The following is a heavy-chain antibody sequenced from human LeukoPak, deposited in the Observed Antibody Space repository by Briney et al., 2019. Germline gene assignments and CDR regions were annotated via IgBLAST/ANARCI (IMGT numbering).Heavy chain of an antibody. CDR2: INHSGST. CDR3: ARVGLGYCSSTSCLNWFDP. V-gene: IGHV4-34*01. CDR1: GGSSSGYY. D-gene: IGHD2-2*01. Sequence: SETLSLTCAVYGGSSSGYYWSWIRQPPGKGLEWIGEINHSGSTNYNPSLKSRVTISVDTSKNQFSLKLSSVTAADTAVYYCARVGLGYCSSTSCLNWFDPWGQGTLVTVSS. J-gene: IGHJ5*02.